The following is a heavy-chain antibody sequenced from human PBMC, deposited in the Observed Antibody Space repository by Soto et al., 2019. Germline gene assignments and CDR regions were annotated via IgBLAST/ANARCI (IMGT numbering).Heavy chain of an antibody. D-gene: IGHD2-2*01. Sequence: GASVKVSCKASGYTLSSYGISWGGQALGQGLEWMGWISAYNGNTNYAQKLQGRVTMTTDTSTSTAYMELRSLRSDDTAVYYCARDDAVPRPNWFDPWGQGTLVTVSS. V-gene: IGHV1-18*01. CDR2: ISAYNGNT. J-gene: IGHJ5*02. CDR3: ARDDAVPRPNWFDP. CDR1: GYTLSSYG.